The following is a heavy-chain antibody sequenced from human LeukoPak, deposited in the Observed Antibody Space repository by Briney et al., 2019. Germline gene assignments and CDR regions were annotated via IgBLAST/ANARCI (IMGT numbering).Heavy chain of an antibody. D-gene: IGHD3-16*02. V-gene: IGHV3-30*02. CDR3: ARGYTYFAY. CDR1: GFTFRNYG. J-gene: IGHJ4*02. CDR2: IRYDGADE. Sequence: GGSLRLSCAASGFTFRNYGMHWVRQAPGKGLEWVTFIRYDGADEYYADSVKDRFTISRDDSKNTVFLQMNTLRVEDTAVYYCARGYTYFAYWGQGTLVTVSS.